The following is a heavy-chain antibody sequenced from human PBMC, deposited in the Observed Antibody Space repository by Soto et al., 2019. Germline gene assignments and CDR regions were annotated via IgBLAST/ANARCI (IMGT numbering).Heavy chain of an antibody. J-gene: IGHJ6*03. D-gene: IGHD2-15*01. CDR3: ARGSGSGGSWESNYMEV. CDR1: GGTFSSYT. V-gene: IGHV1-69*02. Sequence: SVKVSCKASGGTFSSYTISCVRQAPGQGLEWMGRIIPILGIANYAQKFQGRVTITADKSTSTAYMELSSLRSEDTAVYYCARGSGSGGSWESNYMEVWGKGTTVTVSS. CDR2: IIPILGIA.